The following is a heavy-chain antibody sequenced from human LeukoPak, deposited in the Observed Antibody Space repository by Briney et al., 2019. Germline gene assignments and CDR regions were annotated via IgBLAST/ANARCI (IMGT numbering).Heavy chain of an antibody. CDR2: INIHALAT. CDR3: ARRGELWSGYPFDA. Sequence: GGSLRLSCEATGFTFFNYWMHWVRQAPGKGLMWFSRINIHALATDYADSVKGRFTISRDNDKYTVYLQMDSLRTEDTAMYYCARRGELWSGYPFDAWGQGTLVSLSS. V-gene: IGHV3-74*01. J-gene: IGHJ4*02. CDR1: GFTFFNYW. D-gene: IGHD3-3*01.